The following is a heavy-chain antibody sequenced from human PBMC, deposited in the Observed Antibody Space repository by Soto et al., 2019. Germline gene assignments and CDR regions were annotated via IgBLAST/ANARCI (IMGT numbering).Heavy chain of an antibody. CDR1: GFTFSSYG. Sequence: QVQLVESGGGVVQPGRSLRLSCAASGFTFSSYGMHWVRQAPGKGLEWVAVIWYDGTNKYYADSVKGRFTISRDNSKNKLDLQMNSLRAEDTAVYYCARDPTKRWRQIRRLYYGMDVWGQGTTVIVSS. J-gene: IGHJ6*02. D-gene: IGHD6-25*01. V-gene: IGHV3-33*01. CDR3: ARDPTKRWRQIRRLYYGMDV. CDR2: IWYDGTNK.